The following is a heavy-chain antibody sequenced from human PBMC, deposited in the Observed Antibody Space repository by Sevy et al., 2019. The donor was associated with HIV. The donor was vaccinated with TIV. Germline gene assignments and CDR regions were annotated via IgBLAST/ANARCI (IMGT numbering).Heavy chain of an antibody. D-gene: IGHD6-13*01. CDR1: GFTFSSYS. CDR2: ISSSSSYI. J-gene: IGHJ4*02. V-gene: IGHV3-21*01. CDR3: ARGYSSSWYEGYADY. Sequence: GGSLRLSCAASGFTFSSYSMNWVRQAPGKGLEWVSSISSSSSYIYYADSVKGRFTISRDNAKNSLYLQMNSLRAEETAVYYCARGYSSSWYEGYADYWGQGTLVTVS.